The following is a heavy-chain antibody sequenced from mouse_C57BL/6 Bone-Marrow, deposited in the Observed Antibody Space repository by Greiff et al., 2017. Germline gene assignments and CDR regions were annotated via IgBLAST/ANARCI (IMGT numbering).Heavy chain of an antibody. J-gene: IGHJ4*01. CDR3: VRPRMYYELYAMDY. V-gene: IGHV10-3*01. CDR1: GFTFNTYA. D-gene: IGHD2-4*01. CDR2: IRSKSSNYAT. Sequence: EVQRVESGGGLVQPKGSLKLSCAASGFTFNTYAMHWVRQAPGKGLEWVARIRSKSSNYATYYADSVKDRFTISRDDSQSMLYLQMNNLKTEDTAMYYCVRPRMYYELYAMDYWGQGTSVTVSS.